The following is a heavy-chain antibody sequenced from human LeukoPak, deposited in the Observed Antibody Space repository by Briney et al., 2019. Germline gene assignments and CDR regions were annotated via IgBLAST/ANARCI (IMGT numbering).Heavy chain of an antibody. CDR3: ARVSGLETIFGVLTTMGWFDP. V-gene: IGHV4-39*07. Sequence: PSETLSLTCTVSGGSISSSTYYWGWIRQPPGEGLEWIGSIYYGGSTYYNPSLKSRVTISVDTSKNQFSLKLSSVTAADAAVYSCARVSGLETIFGVLTTMGWFDPWGQGTLVTVSS. CDR1: GGSISSSTYY. J-gene: IGHJ5*02. D-gene: IGHD3-3*01. CDR2: IYYGGST.